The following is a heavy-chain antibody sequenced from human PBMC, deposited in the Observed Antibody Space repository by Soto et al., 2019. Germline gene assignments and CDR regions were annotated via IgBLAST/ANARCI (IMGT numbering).Heavy chain of an antibody. CDR1: GFTFSDYA. CDR3: AKDLAPVAVVGTGFYYYGMDV. Sequence: PGGSLRLSCAASGFTFSDYAMHWVRQAPGKGLEWVAVISYDGTNEYYADSVKGRFTISRDNSKNTLYLQMNSLRAEDTAVYYCAKDLAPVAVVGTGFYYYGMDVWGQGTTVTVSS. V-gene: IGHV3-30*04. J-gene: IGHJ6*02. D-gene: IGHD6-13*01. CDR2: ISYDGTNE.